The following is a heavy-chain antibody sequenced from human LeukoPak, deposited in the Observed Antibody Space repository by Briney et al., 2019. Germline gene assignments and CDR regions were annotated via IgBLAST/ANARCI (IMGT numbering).Heavy chain of an antibody. V-gene: IGHV3-23*01. D-gene: IGHD3-16*01. CDR2: ISESGSGT. J-gene: IGHJ4*02. CDR1: GLTFSRYA. Sequence: PGGSLRLSCAVSGLTFSRYAMSWVRQAPGKGLEWVSAISESGSGTYYADSVKGRFTISRDNSKDTLSLQMNSLRAEDTAVYYCAKDIAQGCTFGSTEQDYWGQGTLVTVSS. CDR3: AKDIAQGCTFGSTEQDY.